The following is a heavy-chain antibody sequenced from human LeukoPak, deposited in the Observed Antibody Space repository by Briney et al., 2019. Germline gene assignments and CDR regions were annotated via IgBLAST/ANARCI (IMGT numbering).Heavy chain of an antibody. CDR1: GFPFIEYS. Sequence: GGSLRLSCTASGFPFIEYSMNWVRQAPGKGLEWISYIGIDSGNTKYADSVRGRFTISADKAKNSLYLQMNSLRVEDTAVYYCARDHNYAFDNWGQGTLVSVAP. CDR2: IGIDSGNT. J-gene: IGHJ4*02. CDR3: ARDHNYAFDN. D-gene: IGHD1-1*01. V-gene: IGHV3-48*01.